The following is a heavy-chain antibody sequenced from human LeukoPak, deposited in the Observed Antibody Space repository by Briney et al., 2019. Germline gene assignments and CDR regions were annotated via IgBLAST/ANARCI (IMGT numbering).Heavy chain of an antibody. V-gene: IGHV5-51*01. CDR3: ARWWLLMDAFDI. D-gene: IGHD3-22*01. J-gene: IGHJ3*02. Sequence: GSLKISCKGSGYSFTSYWIGWVRQMPGKGLEWMGIIYPGDSDTRYSPSFQGQVTISADKSISTAYLQWSSLKASDTAMCYCARWWLLMDAFDIWGQGTMVTVSS. CDR2: IYPGDSDT. CDR1: GYSFTSYW.